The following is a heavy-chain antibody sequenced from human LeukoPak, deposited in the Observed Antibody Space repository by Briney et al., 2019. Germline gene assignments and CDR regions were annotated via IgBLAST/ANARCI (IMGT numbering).Heavy chain of an antibody. Sequence: GGSLRLSCVASGFTFRSYSMIWVRQAPGKGLEWVSSIRSSSTYTYHADSVKGRFTISRDNAKNSLYLQMNNLRVEDTAVYYCAREGGQQLGLYCFDYWGQGTLVTVSS. CDR1: GFTFRSYS. J-gene: IGHJ4*02. CDR2: IRSSSTYT. V-gene: IGHV3-21*01. D-gene: IGHD6-13*01. CDR3: AREGGQQLGLYCFDY.